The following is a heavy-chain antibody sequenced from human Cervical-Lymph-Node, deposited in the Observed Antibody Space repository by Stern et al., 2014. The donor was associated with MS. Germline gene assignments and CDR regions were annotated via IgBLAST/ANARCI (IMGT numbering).Heavy chain of an antibody. CDR1: GFIFDDYA. Sequence: EVQLEESGGGLVQPGRSLRLSCVASGFIFDDYAIHWVRQAPGKGLEWVAGISWNSVRLGYADPVKGRFTISRDKAKNSLYLQMNSLRTEDTALYYCAKVTMVRGTGLDVWGQGTTVTVSS. V-gene: IGHV3-9*01. D-gene: IGHD3-10*01. CDR2: ISWNSVRL. J-gene: IGHJ6*02. CDR3: AKVTMVRGTGLDV.